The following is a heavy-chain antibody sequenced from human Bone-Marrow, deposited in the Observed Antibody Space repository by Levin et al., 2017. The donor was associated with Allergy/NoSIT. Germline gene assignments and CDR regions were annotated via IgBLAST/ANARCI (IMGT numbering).Heavy chain of an antibody. Sequence: GESLKISCAASGFTFSDYYMYWVRQAPGKGLEWLSFISSTGDIIYYVDSVKGRFTISRDNVKNSLYLQMNSLRADDTAVYCCRQPYHWGQGTRVTVSS. CDR1: GFTFSDYY. CDR3: RQPYH. CDR2: ISSTGDII. V-gene: IGHV3-11*01. J-gene: IGHJ4*02. D-gene: IGHD3-16*01.